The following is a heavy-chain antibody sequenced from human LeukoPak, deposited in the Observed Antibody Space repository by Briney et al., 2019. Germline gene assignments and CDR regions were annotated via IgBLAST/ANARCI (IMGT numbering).Heavy chain of an antibody. CDR2: IIPILGIA. Sequence: ASVKFSCKASGGTFSSYAISWVRQAPGQGLEWMGRIIPILGIANYAQKFQGRVTITADKSTSTAYMELSSLRSEDTAVYYCARGHYGSGSFDYWGQGTLVTVSS. CDR3: ARGHYGSGSFDY. CDR1: GGTFSSYA. D-gene: IGHD3-10*01. V-gene: IGHV1-69*04. J-gene: IGHJ4*02.